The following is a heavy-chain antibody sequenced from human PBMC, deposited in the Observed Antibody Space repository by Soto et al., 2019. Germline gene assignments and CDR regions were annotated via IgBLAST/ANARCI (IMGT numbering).Heavy chain of an antibody. CDR1: GFTFSSYG. CDR2: ISYDGSNK. Sequence: QVQLVESGGGVVQPGRSLRLSCAASGFTFSSYGMHWVRQAPGKGLEWVAVISYDGSNKYYAESVKGRFTISRDNSKNTLNLQMNSLRAEDTAVYYCAKEAFVVVTAPDFDYWGQGTLVTVSS. J-gene: IGHJ4*02. V-gene: IGHV3-30*18. CDR3: AKEAFVVVTAPDFDY. D-gene: IGHD2-21*02.